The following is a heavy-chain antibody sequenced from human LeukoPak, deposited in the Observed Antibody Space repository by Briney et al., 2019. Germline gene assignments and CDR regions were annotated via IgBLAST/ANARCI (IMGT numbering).Heavy chain of an antibody. Sequence: SVKVSCKASGGTFSSYAISWVRQAPGRGLEWMGGIIPIFGTANYAQKFQGRVTITADESTSTAYMELSSLRSEDTAVYYCASDSGYDPLFYYYYGMDVWGKGTTVTVSS. CDR3: ASDSGYDPLFYYYYGMDV. D-gene: IGHD5-12*01. J-gene: IGHJ6*04. CDR1: GGTFSSYA. V-gene: IGHV1-69*13. CDR2: IIPIFGTA.